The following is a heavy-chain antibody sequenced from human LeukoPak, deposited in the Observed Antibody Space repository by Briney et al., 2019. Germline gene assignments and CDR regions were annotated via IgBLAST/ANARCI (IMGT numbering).Heavy chain of an antibody. D-gene: IGHD1-26*01. CDR1: GFTFSSYA. J-gene: IGHJ4*02. CDR2: ISYDGSNK. Sequence: GGSLRLSCAASGFTFSSYAMHWVRQAPGKGLEWVAVISYDGSNKYYADSVKGRFTISRDNSKNTVYLQMNSLRAEDTAIYYCAKEYTGTFSPFPSYFDNWGQGTLVTVSS. CDR3: AKEYTGTFSPFPSYFDN. V-gene: IGHV3-30*04.